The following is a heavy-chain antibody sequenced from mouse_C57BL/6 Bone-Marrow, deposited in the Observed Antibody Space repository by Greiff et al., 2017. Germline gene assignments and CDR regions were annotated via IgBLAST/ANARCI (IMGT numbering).Heavy chain of an antibody. Sequence: VQLQESGAELVRPGTSVKVSCKASGYAFTNYLIEWVKQRPGQGLEWIGVINPGSGGTNYNEKFKGKATLTADKSSSTAYMQLSSLTSEDSAVYFCARPEGDYWGQGTTLTVSS. CDR3: ARPEGDY. CDR1: GYAFTNYL. V-gene: IGHV1-54*01. J-gene: IGHJ2*01. CDR2: INPGSGGT.